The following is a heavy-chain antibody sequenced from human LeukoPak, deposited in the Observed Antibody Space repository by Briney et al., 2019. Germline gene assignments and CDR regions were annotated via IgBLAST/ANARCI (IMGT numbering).Heavy chain of an antibody. CDR1: GYTFTGYY. V-gene: IGHV1-2*06. CDR2: INPNSGGT. J-gene: IGHJ3*02. CDR3: ARRVQLERRLGNAFDI. Sequence: ASVKVSCKASGYTFTGYYMHWVRQAPGQGLEWMGRINPNSGGTNYAQKFQGRVTMTRVTSISTAYMELSRLRSDDTAVYYCARRVQLERRLGNAFDIWGQGTMVTVSS. D-gene: IGHD1-1*01.